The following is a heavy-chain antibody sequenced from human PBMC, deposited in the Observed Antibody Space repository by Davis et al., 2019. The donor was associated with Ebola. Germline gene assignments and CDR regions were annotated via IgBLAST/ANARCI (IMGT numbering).Heavy chain of an antibody. CDR2: IIPMFGTA. V-gene: IGHV1-69*13. CDR1: GGTFSTYA. J-gene: IGHJ4*02. CDR3: ASGAEWLVSGY. D-gene: IGHD6-19*01. Sequence: AASVKVSCQASGGTFSTYAISWVRQAPGQGLEWMGGIIPMFGTANYAQKFQGRVTITADESTSTAYMELSSLRSEDTAVYYCASGAEWLVSGYWGQGTLVTVSS.